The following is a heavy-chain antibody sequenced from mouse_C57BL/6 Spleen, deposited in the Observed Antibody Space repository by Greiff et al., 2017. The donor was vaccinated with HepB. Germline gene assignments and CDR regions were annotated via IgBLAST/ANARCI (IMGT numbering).Heavy chain of an antibody. V-gene: IGHV1-81*01. CDR3: VYYGSSPSYAMDY. CDR2: LYPRSGNT. D-gene: IGHD1-1*01. Sequence: VQLQQSGAELARPGASVKLSCKASGYTFTSYGISWVKQRTGQGLEWIGELYPRSGNTYYNEKFKGKATLTADKSSSTAYMELRSLTAEDSAVYFCVYYGSSPSYAMDYWGQGASFTVSS. CDR1: GYTFTSYG. J-gene: IGHJ4*01.